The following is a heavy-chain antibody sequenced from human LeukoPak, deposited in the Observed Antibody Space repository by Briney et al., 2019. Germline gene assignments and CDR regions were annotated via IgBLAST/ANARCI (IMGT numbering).Heavy chain of an antibody. J-gene: IGHJ4*02. CDR3: ATGGGSGGDY. CDR2: FDPEDGET. V-gene: IGHV1-24*01. Sequence: ASVKVSCKASGYTFTSYYMHWVRQAPGKGLEWMGGFDPEDGETIYAQKFQGRVTMTEDTSTDTAYMELSSLRSEDTAVYYCATGGGSGGDYWGQGTLVTVSS. CDR1: GYTFTSYY. D-gene: IGHD6-19*01.